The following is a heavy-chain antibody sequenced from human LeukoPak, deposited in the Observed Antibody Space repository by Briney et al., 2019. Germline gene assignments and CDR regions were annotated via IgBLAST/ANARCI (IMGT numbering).Heavy chain of an antibody. Sequence: PGGSLRLSCAASGFTFSDYYMSWIRRAPGKGLEWVSSISSSSSYIYYADSVKGRFTISRDNAKNSLYLQMNSLRAEDTAVYYCARARSPTVTTEGYWGQGTLVTVSS. CDR1: GFTFSDYY. CDR3: ARARSPTVTTEGY. V-gene: IGHV3-11*06. D-gene: IGHD4-17*01. CDR2: ISSSSSYI. J-gene: IGHJ4*02.